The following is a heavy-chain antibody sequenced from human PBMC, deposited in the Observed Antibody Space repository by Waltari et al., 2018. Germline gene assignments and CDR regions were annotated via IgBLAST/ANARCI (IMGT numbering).Heavy chain of an antibody. CDR3: ARDGGDSSSNAFDI. CDR1: GYTLTELS. Sequence: QVQLVQSGAEVKKPGASVKVSCKVSGYTLTELSMHWVRQAPGKGLEWMGGFDPEDGETIYEQKVQGRVTMTEDTSTDTAYMELSSVTAADTAVYYCARDGGDSSSNAFDIWGQGTMVTVSS. D-gene: IGHD6-6*01. J-gene: IGHJ3*02. CDR2: FDPEDGET. V-gene: IGHV1-24*01.